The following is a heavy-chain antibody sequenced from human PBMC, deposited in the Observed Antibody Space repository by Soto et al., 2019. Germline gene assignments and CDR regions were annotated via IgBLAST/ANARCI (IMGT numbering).Heavy chain of an antibody. D-gene: IGHD1-26*01. Sequence: RASVNVSCKASGYTLTSYGVSWVRQAPGQGLEWMGWISAYNGNTNYAQKLQGRVTMTTDTSTSTAYMELRSLRSDDTAVYYCARDQGGSYYYWGRGTPVTSPQ. J-gene: IGHJ4*02. V-gene: IGHV1-18*01. CDR3: ARDQGGSYYY. CDR1: GYTLTSYG. CDR2: ISAYNGNT.